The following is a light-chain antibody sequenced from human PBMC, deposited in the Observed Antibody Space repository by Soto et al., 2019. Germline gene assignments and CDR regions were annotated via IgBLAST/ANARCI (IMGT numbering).Light chain of an antibody. V-gene: IGKV1-5*01. CDR3: QQYYSYPLT. CDR2: DAS. Sequence: DIQMTQSPSTLSASVGDRVTITCRASQSVNKWLAWFQQKPGKVPKLLIFDASTLQTGVPSRFGGGGSGTEFTLTISGLQPDDFATYYCQQYYSYPLTFGGGTKVDIK. CDR1: QSVNKW. J-gene: IGKJ4*01.